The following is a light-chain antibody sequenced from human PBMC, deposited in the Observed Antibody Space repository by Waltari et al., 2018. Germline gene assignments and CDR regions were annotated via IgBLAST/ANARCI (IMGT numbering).Light chain of an antibody. V-gene: IGLV2-8*01. CDR3: SSYAGSIYV. Sequence: QSALTQPPSASGSPGQSVTISCTGTSSDAGGYNYVSWYQQHPGKAPKLVIYEVSKRPSGVPDRFSGSKSGNTASLTVSGLQAEDEADYYCSSYAGSIYVFGTGTKVTVL. CDR1: SSDAGGYNY. J-gene: IGLJ1*01. CDR2: EVS.